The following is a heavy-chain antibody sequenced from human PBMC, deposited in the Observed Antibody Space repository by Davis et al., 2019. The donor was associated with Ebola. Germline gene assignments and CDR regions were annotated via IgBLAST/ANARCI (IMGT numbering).Heavy chain of an antibody. J-gene: IGHJ6*02. CDR2: IYYSGST. V-gene: IGHV4-59*01. CDR1: GGSISSYY. D-gene: IGHD2-2*01. Sequence: PSETLSLTCTVSGGSISSYYWSWIRQPPGKGLEWIGYIYYSGSTNYNPSLKSRVTISVDTSKNQFSLKLSSVTAADTAVYYCARDGGYCSSTSCWARDYYYGMDVWGQGTTVTVSS. CDR3: ARDGGYCSSTSCWARDYYYGMDV.